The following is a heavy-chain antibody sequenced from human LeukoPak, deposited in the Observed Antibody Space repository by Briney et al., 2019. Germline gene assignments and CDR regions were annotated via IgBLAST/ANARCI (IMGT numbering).Heavy chain of an antibody. J-gene: IGHJ4*02. CDR1: GGSISDYY. Sequence: SETLSLTCTVSGGSISDYYWNWIRQPPGKGLEWIGYISYSGSTNYNPSLKSRVTVSVDTSKDHFSLRLSSVTAADTAVYYCAREGAAGSSWPPDYWGQGTLVTVSS. D-gene: IGHD1-26*01. V-gene: IGHV4-59*01. CDR2: ISYSGST. CDR3: AREGAAGSSWPPDY.